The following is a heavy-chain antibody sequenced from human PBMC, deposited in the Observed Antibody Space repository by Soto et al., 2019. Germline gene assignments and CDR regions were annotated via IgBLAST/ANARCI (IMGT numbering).Heavy chain of an antibody. J-gene: IGHJ4*02. D-gene: IGHD2-2*01. Sequence: SSETLSLTCTVSGCSISSYYWSWIRPPPGKGLEWIGYIYYSGSTNYNPSLKSRVTISVDTSKNQFSLKLSSVTAADTAVYYCAAPLYCSSTSCASYWGQGTLVTVSS. CDR3: AAPLYCSSTSCASY. CDR2: IYYSGST. CDR1: GCSISSYY. V-gene: IGHV4-59*01.